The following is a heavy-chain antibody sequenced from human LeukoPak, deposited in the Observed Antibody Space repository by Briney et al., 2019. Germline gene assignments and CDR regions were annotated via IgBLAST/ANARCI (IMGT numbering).Heavy chain of an antibody. D-gene: IGHD1-26*01. CDR2: IYYSGST. J-gene: IGHJ2*01. CDR3: AREVSRSTWYFDL. Sequence: SETLSLTCTVSGGSISSYYWSWIRQPPGEGLEWIGYIYYSGSTNYNPSLKSRVTMSLDTSKNQFSLKLSSVTAADTAVYYCAREVSRSTWYFDLWGRGTLVTVSS. V-gene: IGHV4-59*12. CDR1: GGSISSYY.